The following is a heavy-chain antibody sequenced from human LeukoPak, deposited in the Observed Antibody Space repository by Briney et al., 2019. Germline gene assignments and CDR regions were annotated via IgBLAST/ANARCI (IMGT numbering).Heavy chain of an antibody. CDR2: INPSGGST. Sequence: GASVNVSCKASGYTFTSYHMHWVRQAPGQGLEWMGIINPSGGSTSYAQKFQGRVSMTRDTSTSTVYMELSSLRSEDTAVYYCARVVGVAVYYRDVGGKGPPAPVSS. V-gene: IGHV1-46*01. D-gene: IGHD2-15*01. CDR3: ARVVGVAVYYRDV. CDR1: GYTFTSYH. J-gene: IGHJ6*03.